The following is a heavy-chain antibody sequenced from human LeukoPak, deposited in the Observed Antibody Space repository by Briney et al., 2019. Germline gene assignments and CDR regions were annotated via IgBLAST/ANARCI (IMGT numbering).Heavy chain of an antibody. V-gene: IGHV1-69*05. Sequence: SVKVSCKASGGTFSSYAISWVRQAPGQGLEWMGGIIPIFGTANYAQKFQGRVTITTDESTSTAYMELSSLRSEDTAVYYCATRYSSGWYGYYYYYMDVWGKGTTVTVSS. CDR3: ATRYSSGWYGYYYYYMDV. CDR2: IIPIFGTA. D-gene: IGHD6-19*01. CDR1: GGTFSSYA. J-gene: IGHJ6*03.